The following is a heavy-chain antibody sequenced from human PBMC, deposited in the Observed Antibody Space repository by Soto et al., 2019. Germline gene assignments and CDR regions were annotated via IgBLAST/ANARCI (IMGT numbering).Heavy chain of an antibody. V-gene: IGHV3-23*01. D-gene: IGHD5-12*01. CDR2: ISGSGDTT. CDR1: GFTFDSYA. J-gene: IGHJ4*02. CDR3: AKGYYSGYDLAYFDY. Sequence: HPGGSLRLSCAASGFTFDSYAMSWVRQAPGKGLQWVSSISGSGDTTYDADSVKGRFTISRDNSKNTLYLQMNSLRAEDTAVYYCAKGYYSGYDLAYFDYWGRGTLVTVSS.